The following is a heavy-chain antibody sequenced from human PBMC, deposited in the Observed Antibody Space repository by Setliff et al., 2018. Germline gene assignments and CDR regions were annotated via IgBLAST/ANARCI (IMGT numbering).Heavy chain of an antibody. D-gene: IGHD4-17*01. CDR3: ARGRLLYVGDSHYFDN. CDR1: GASINSLSW. J-gene: IGHJ4*02. Sequence: PSETLSLTCAVTGASINSLSWWSWVRQSPGKGLEWIGEIYHDGNTKFNPSVHYNPSLKSRVTISIDKSKNQFSLRLSSVTATDTAVYYCARGRLLYVGDSHYFDNWGQGTLVTVSS. CDR2: IYHDGNT. V-gene: IGHV4-4*02.